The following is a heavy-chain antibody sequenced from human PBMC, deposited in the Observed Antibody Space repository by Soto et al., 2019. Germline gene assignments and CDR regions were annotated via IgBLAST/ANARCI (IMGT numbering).Heavy chain of an antibody. CDR3: ARDLCSSPSCYGPHYQEAFAP. V-gene: IGHV1-3*01. D-gene: IGHD2-2*01. Sequence: EASVKVSCKASGYTFTSYAMHWVRQAPGQRLEWMGWINAGNGNTKYSQKFQGRVTITRDTSASTAYMELSSLRSEDTAVYYCARDLCSSPSCYGPHYQEAFAPGGQGPLVPVSS. J-gene: IGHJ5*02. CDR1: GYTFTSYA. CDR2: INAGNGNT.